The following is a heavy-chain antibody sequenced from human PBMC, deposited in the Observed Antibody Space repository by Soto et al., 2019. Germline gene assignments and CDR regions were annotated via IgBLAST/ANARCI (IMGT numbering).Heavy chain of an antibody. CDR1: CGSIISYY. D-gene: IGHD3-22*01. J-gene: IGHJ4*02. V-gene: IGHV4-59*01. CDR2: IYYSGST. CDR3: ARDLGRGYYSGY. Sequence: SETLSLTCTFSCGSIISYYWSWIRQPPGKGLEWIGYIYYSGSTNYNPSLKSRVTISVDTSKNQFSLKLSSVTAADTAVYDCARDLGRGYYSGYWGQGTLVTVSS.